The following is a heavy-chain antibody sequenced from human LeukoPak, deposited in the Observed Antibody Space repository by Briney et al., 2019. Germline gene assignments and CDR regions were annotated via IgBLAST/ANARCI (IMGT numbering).Heavy chain of an antibody. CDR2: IGAYNGNT. CDR1: GYTFTSYG. CDR3: AREGSTQGERGRYSSSWYTGDY. Sequence: ASVKVSCKASGYTFTSYGISWVRQAPGQGLEWMGWIGAYNGNTNYAQKLQGRVTMTTDTSTSTAYMELRSLRSDDTAVYYCAREGSTQGERGRYSSSWYTGDYWGQGTLVTVSS. J-gene: IGHJ4*02. D-gene: IGHD6-13*01. V-gene: IGHV1-18*01.